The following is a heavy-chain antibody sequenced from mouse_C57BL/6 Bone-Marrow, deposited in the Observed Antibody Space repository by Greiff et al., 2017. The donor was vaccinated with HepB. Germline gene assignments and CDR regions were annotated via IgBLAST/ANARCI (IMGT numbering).Heavy chain of an antibody. Sequence: EVQLQQSGAELVRPGASVKLSCTASGFNIKDDYMHWVKQRPEQGLEWIGWIDPENGDTEYASKLQGKATITADTSSNTSYLQLSSLTSEATAVYYCTSRAVLRDYWGQGTTLTVSS. D-gene: IGHD1-1*01. CDR2: IDPENGDT. CDR1: GFNIKDDY. CDR3: TSRAVLRDY. V-gene: IGHV14-4*01. J-gene: IGHJ2*01.